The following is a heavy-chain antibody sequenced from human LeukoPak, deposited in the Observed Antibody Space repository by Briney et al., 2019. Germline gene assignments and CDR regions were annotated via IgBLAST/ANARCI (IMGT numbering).Heavy chain of an antibody. CDR2: IWYDGSNK. CDR1: GFTFSSYG. D-gene: IGHD3-22*01. J-gene: IGHJ4*02. Sequence: GGSLRLSCAASGFTFSSYGMHWVRQAPGKGLEWVAVIWYDGSNKYYADSVKGRFTISRDNSKNTLYLQMNSLRAEDTAVYYCARDHYYDSSGLPYRGNDYWGQGTLVTASS. CDR3: ARDHYYDSSGLPYRGNDY. V-gene: IGHV3-33*01.